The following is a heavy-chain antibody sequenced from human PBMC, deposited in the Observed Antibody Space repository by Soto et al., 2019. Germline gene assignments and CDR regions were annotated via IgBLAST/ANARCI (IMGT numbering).Heavy chain of an antibody. J-gene: IGHJ4*02. CDR3: VRYAGSSWFAY. CDR1: GGSISTYY. CDR2: INYNGRT. D-gene: IGHD6-13*01. V-gene: IGHV4-59*01. Sequence: SETLSLTCTVSGGSISTYYWSWIRQPPGKGLEWIGYINYNGRTNYNPSLKSRVTMSLDTSKNQFSLKLRSVTAADTAVFYCVRYAGSSWFAYWGQGTLVTVSS.